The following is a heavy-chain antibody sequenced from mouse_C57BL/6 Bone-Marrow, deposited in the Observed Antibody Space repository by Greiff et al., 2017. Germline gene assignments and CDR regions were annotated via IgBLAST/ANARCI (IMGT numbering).Heavy chain of an antibody. D-gene: IGHD2-5*01. J-gene: IGHJ4*01. CDR1: GYTFTDYY. Sequence: EVQLQQSGPVLVKPGASVKMSCKASGYTFTDYYMNWVKQSHGKSLEWIGVIIPYNGGTSYNQKFKGKATLTVDKSSSTAYMELNSLTSEDSAIYYCARYLCSNYSYAMDYGGQGTSVTVSS. V-gene: IGHV1-19*01. CDR2: IIPYNGGT. CDR3: ARYLCSNYSYAMDY.